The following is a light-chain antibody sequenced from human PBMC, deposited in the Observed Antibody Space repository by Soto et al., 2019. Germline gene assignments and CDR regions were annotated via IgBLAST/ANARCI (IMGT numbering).Light chain of an antibody. Sequence: IQMTHAHSTVAGSLGARVTVPXRASQTISCWVAWDQQYPGXAPKXXXDTXATLKRGVPSRLSGSGSGTEFTLTISSLHPEDFANYYCQQYNSYTWTFGQVTKVDI. J-gene: IGKJ1*01. CDR3: QQYNSYTWT. CDR1: QTISCW. CDR2: TXA. V-gene: IGKV1-5*03.